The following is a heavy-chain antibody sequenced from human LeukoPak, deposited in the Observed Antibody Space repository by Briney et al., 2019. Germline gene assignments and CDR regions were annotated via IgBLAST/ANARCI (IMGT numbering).Heavy chain of an antibody. V-gene: IGHV4-61*02. CDR2: IYTSGST. D-gene: IGHD3-3*01. J-gene: IGHJ3*02. Sequence: SQTLSLTCTVSGGSISSGSYYWSWIRQPAGKGLEWIGRIYTSGSTNYNPSLKSRVTISVDTSKNQFSLKLSSVTAADTAVYYCAREKLRFLEGAFDIWGQGTMVTVSS. CDR1: GGSISSGSYY. CDR3: AREKLRFLEGAFDI.